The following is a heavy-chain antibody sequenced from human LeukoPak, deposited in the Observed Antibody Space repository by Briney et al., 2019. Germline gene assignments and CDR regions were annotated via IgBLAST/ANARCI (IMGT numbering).Heavy chain of an antibody. CDR1: GYTFSGYY. J-gene: IGHJ4*02. V-gene: IGHV1-2*02. Sequence: ASVKVSCKASGYTFSGYYIHWVRQAPGQGLKWMGWINPNSGGTNYAQKLRGGVTMTGDTSINTAYMELSRLRSDDTAVYYCAREVGSGYFFCDYWGQGTLVTVSS. D-gene: IGHD3-22*01. CDR3: AREVGSGYFFCDY. CDR2: INPNSGGT.